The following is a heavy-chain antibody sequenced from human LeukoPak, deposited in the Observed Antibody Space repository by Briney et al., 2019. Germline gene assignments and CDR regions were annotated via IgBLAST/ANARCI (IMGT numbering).Heavy chain of an antibody. Sequence: PGGSLRLSCAASGFTFSSYAMSWVRQAPGKGLEWVSAISGSGGSTYYADSVKGRFTISRDNSKNTLYLQMNSLRAGDTAVYYCARGRWYCSGGSCFTDAFDIWGQGTMVTVSS. D-gene: IGHD2-15*01. CDR2: ISGSGGST. J-gene: IGHJ3*02. CDR1: GFTFSSYA. CDR3: ARGRWYCSGGSCFTDAFDI. V-gene: IGHV3-23*01.